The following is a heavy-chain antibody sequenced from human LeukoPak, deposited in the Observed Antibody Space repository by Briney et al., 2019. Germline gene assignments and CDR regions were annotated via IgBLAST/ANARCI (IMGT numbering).Heavy chain of an antibody. CDR3: ARGPYYYGSSGYYRAFDI. CDR1: GFTFSSYA. D-gene: IGHD3-22*01. CDR2: ISYDGSNK. Sequence: GRSLRLSCAASGFTFSSYAMHWVRQAPGKGLEWVAVISYDGSNKYYADSVKGRFTISRDNSKNTLYLQMNSLRAEDTAVYYCARGPYYYGSSGYYRAFDIWGQGTMVTVSS. J-gene: IGHJ3*02. V-gene: IGHV3-30*01.